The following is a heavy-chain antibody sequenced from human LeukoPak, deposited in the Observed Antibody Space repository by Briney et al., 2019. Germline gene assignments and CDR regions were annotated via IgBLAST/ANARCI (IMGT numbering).Heavy chain of an antibody. CDR2: ISTSSSYI. D-gene: IGHD6-19*01. CDR1: GFTFSTYA. CDR3: ARFGLGKHIEVAGIPFDI. V-gene: IGHV3-21*04. Sequence: GGSLRLSCSASGFTFSTYAMNWVRQAPGKGLEWVSSISTSSSYIYYANSVKGRFTISRDNSKNTLYLHVNSLRSDDTAVYYCARFGLGKHIEVAGIPFDIWGQGTMVTVSS. J-gene: IGHJ3*02.